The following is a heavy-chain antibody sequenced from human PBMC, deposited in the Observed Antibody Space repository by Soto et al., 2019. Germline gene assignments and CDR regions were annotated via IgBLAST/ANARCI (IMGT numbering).Heavy chain of an antibody. CDR1: GGSITSSSYY. J-gene: IGHJ4*02. CDR3: MLGSGWKDFDY. CDR2: IYYSGST. V-gene: IGHV4-39*01. D-gene: IGHD3-22*01. Sequence: TSETLSLTCTVSGGSITSSSYYWGWIRQPPGKGLEWIGNIYYSGSTYYNPSLKSRVTISVDTSKNQFSLKLSSVTAADTAVYYCMLGSGWKDFDYWGQGTLVTVPQ.